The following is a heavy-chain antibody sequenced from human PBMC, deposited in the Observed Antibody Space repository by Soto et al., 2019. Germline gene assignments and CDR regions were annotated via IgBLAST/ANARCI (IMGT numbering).Heavy chain of an antibody. V-gene: IGHV4-30-4*01. D-gene: IGHD2-8*01. Sequence: QVQLQEAGPGLVKPSQTLSLTCTVSGASISTGDYYWSWIRQSPGKGLEWIGYSHNSGSTYHNPSLRGRVTISLDTSKNQFSLKLSSVTATATAVYFCAREMRYCTNGVCHSYGMDVWGQGTTVTVSS. CDR2: SHNSGST. J-gene: IGHJ6*02. CDR1: GASISTGDYY. CDR3: AREMRYCTNGVCHSYGMDV.